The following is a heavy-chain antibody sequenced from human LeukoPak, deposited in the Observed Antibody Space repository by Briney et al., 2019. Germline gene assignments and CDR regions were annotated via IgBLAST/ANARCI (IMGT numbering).Heavy chain of an antibody. CDR1: GGSISSYY. D-gene: IGHD5-18*01. CDR3: ARFWGHVDTAMVSYGWFDP. CDR2: IYTSGST. Sequence: SETLSLTCTVSGGSISSYYWSWIRQPPGKGLEWIGYIYTSGSTNYNSSLKSRVTISVDTSKNQFSLKLSSVTAADTAVYCCARFWGHVDTAMVSYGWFDPWGQGTLVTVSS. V-gene: IGHV4-4*09. J-gene: IGHJ5*02.